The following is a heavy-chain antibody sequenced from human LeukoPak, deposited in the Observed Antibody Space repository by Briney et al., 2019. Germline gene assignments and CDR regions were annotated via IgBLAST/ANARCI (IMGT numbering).Heavy chain of an antibody. V-gene: IGHV3-48*04. Sequence: GGSLRLSCAASGFTFSSYGMSWVRQAPGKGLEWVSTISSSGSTIYYADSVKGRFTISRDNAKNSLYLQMNSLRAEDTAVYYCAREITMVRGEMDVWGKGTTVTISS. CDR2: ISSSGSTI. CDR1: GFTFSSYG. D-gene: IGHD3-10*01. J-gene: IGHJ6*04. CDR3: AREITMVRGEMDV.